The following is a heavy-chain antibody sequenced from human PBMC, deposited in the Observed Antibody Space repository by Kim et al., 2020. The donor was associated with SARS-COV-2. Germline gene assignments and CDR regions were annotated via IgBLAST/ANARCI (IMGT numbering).Heavy chain of an antibody. CDR3: ARDWGSGWGG. D-gene: IGHD6-19*01. J-gene: IGHJ4*02. V-gene: IGHV3-30-3*01. Sequence: GGSLRLSCAASGFTFSSYAMHWVRQAPGKGLEWVAVISYDGSNKYYADSVKGRFTISRDNSKNTLYLQMNSLRAEDTAVYYCARDWGSGWGGWAQGTLVT. CDR1: GFTFSSYA. CDR2: ISYDGSNK.